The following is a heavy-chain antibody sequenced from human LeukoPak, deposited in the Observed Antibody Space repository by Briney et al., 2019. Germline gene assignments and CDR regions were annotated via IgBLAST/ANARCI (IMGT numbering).Heavy chain of an antibody. CDR2: IYYSGST. CDR1: GYSISSGYY. V-gene: IGHV4-38-2*02. J-gene: IGHJ4*02. CDR3: ARIVVVPAALLDY. D-gene: IGHD2-2*01. Sequence: SETLSLTCTVSGYSISSGYYWGWIRQPPGKGLEWIGSIYYSGSTYYNPSLKSRVTISVDTSKNQFSLKLSSVTAADTAVYYCARIVVVPAALLDYWGQGTLVTVSS.